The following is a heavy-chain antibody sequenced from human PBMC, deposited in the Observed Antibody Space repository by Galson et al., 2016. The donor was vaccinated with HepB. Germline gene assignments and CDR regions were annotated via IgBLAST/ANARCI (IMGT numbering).Heavy chain of an antibody. CDR2: PSRDIT. V-gene: IGHV1-46*01. CDR3: ARGCLTYGRWDFCGMDV. J-gene: IGHJ6*02. Sequence: PSRDITSYAQKFRARVTMTRDTSTSTFYMELSSLRSDDTAVYYCARGCLTYGRWDFCGMDVWGQGTTVTVSS. D-gene: IGHD3-10*01.